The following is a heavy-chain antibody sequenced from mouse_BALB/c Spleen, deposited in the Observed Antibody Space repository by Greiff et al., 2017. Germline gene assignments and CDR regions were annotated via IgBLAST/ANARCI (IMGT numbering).Heavy chain of an antibody. CDR2: ISSGGST. Sequence: EVKLMESGGGLVKPGGSLKLSCAASGFTFSSYAMSWVRQTPEKRLEWVASISSGGSTYYPDSVKGRFTISRDNARNILYLQMSSLRSKDTAMYYCARATTAFDYWGQGTTLTVSS. V-gene: IGHV5-6-5*01. J-gene: IGHJ2*01. CDR3: ARATTAFDY. CDR1: GFTFSSYA. D-gene: IGHD1-2*01.